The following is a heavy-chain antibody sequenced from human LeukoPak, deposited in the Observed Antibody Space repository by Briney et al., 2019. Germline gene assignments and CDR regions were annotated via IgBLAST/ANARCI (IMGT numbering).Heavy chain of an antibody. Sequence: SETLSLTCTVSGGSISSYYWSWIRQPAGKGLEWIGRIYSNGNTNHNPSLKSRVTMSVDTSKNQISLNLTSVTAADTAVYYCARAPTREGGGALFDFWGHGTLVTVSS. V-gene: IGHV4-4*07. CDR3: ARAPTREGGGALFDF. D-gene: IGHD3-16*01. CDR1: GGSISSYY. CDR2: IYSNGNT. J-gene: IGHJ4*01.